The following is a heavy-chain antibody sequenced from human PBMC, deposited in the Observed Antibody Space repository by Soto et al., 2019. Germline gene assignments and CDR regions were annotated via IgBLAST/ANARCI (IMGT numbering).Heavy chain of an antibody. D-gene: IGHD3-10*01. J-gene: IGHJ5*02. CDR1: GYTFTGYY. CDR3: ARDSAWFLEASYNWFDP. Sequence: VASVKVSCKASGYTFTGYYMHWVRQAPGQGLEWMGWINPNSGGTNYAQKFQGWVTMTRDTSISTAYMELSRLRSDDTAVYYCARDSAWFLEASYNWFDPWGQGTLVTVSS. CDR2: INPNSGGT. V-gene: IGHV1-2*04.